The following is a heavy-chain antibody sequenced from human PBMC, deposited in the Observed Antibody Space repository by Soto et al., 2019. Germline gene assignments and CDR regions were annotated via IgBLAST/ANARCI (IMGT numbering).Heavy chain of an antibody. CDR3: TRGTRVAEY. V-gene: IGHV1-8*01. CDR1: GHTFTTYD. CDR2: VNPNSGNT. J-gene: IGHJ4*02. D-gene: IGHD2-15*01. Sequence: QVQLVQSGAEVRKPGASVKVSCKASGHTFTTYDINWVRQATGQGLEWMGWVNPNSGNTGYAQKFQGRVTMTRNTSINTAYMELSSLRSEETAVYYCTRGTRVAEYWGQGTLVTVSS.